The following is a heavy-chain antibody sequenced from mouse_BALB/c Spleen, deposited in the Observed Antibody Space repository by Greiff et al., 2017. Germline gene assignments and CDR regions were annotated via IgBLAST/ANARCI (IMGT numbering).Heavy chain of an antibody. J-gene: IGHJ1*01. CDR1: GFSLTDYG. V-gene: IGHV2-6-5*01. CDR3: AKHFDITTVVADWYFDV. CDR2: IWGGGST. Sequence: QVQLQQSGPGLVAPSQSLSITCTVSGFSLTDYGVSWIRQPPGKGLEWLGVIWGGGSTYYNSALKSRLSISKDNSKSQVFLKMNSLQTDDTAMYYCAKHFDITTVVADWYFDVWGAGTTVTVSS. D-gene: IGHD1-1*01.